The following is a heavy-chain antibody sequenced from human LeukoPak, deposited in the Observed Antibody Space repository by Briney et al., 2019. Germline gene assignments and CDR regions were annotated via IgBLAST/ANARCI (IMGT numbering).Heavy chain of an antibody. CDR1: GGTFSSYA. Sequence: SVKVSCKASGGTFSSYASSWGRQAPGQGPECMGGIIPIFGTANSAQKFPGSVTITTDESTSTAYMALSSLSSEDTAVYYCARAITPPLLAPSEGYFDYWGQGTLVTVSS. CDR3: ARAITPPLLAPSEGYFDY. D-gene: IGHD5-12*01. CDR2: IIPIFGTA. V-gene: IGHV1-69*05. J-gene: IGHJ4*02.